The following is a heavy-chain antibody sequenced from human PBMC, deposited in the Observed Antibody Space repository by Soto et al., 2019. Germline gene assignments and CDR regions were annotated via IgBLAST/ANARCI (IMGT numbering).Heavy chain of an antibody. Sequence: GESLKISCKGSGYRFTSYWIGWVRPLAGKGLEWMGIIYPGDSDTSSSTSFQGQVTISADKSISTAYLQWSSLKASDTAMYYYATLTHPITGLSMLRPDPPKIAFDFWGQGTMVTVSS. CDR2: IYPGDSDT. CDR3: ATLTHPITGLSMLRPDPPKIAFDF. D-gene: IGHD2-8*01. J-gene: IGHJ3*01. V-gene: IGHV5-51*01. CDR1: GYRFTSYW.